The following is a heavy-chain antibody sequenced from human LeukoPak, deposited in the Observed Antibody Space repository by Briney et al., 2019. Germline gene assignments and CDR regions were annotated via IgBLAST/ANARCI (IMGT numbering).Heavy chain of an antibody. CDR2: VYPYNGYT. Sequence: ASVKVSCKASGYTFTSFGVGWLRQAPGQGLEWMGWVYPYNGYTNYAQDFQGRVTVTTDTSTSTVYMELRILRHGDTAVYYCARGERDYDSNGYYVIYDSWGQGTPVTVSS. J-gene: IGHJ5*01. V-gene: IGHV1-18*01. D-gene: IGHD3-22*01. CDR3: ARGERDYDSNGYYVIYDS. CDR1: GYTFTSFG.